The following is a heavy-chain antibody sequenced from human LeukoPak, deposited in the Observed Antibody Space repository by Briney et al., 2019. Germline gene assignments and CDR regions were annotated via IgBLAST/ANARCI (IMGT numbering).Heavy chain of an antibody. CDR1: GFTFSSYA. CDR2: ISYDGSNK. V-gene: IGHV3-30-3*01. CDR3: ARDEVDTAMVFGPSNFDY. J-gene: IGHJ4*02. D-gene: IGHD5-18*01. Sequence: PGGSLRLSCAASGFTFSSYAMHWVRQAPGKGLEWVAVISYDGSNKYYADSVKGRFTISRDNSKNTLYLQMNSLRAEDTAVYYCARDEVDTAMVFGPSNFDYWGQGTLVTVSS.